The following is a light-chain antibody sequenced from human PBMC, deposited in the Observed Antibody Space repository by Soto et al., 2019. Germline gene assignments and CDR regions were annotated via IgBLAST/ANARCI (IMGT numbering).Light chain of an antibody. CDR3: SSYTSSSTHV. Sequence: QSALTQPASVSGSPGQSITISCTGTSSDVGAYTFVSWYQQHPDKVPKLMIFDVSCRPSGVSDRFSGSKSGNTASLTISGLQPEDEADYYCSSYTSSSTHVFGSGTKVTVL. J-gene: IGLJ1*01. CDR1: SSDVGAYTF. CDR2: DVS. V-gene: IGLV2-14*03.